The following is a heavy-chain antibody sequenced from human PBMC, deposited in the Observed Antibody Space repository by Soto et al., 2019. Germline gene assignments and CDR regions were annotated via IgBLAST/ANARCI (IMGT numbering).Heavy chain of an antibody. J-gene: IGHJ4*02. CDR1: GGSISSSSYY. CDR2: IYYSGST. CDR3: ARHVRYYDFWSGYYLTDY. Sequence: PSETLSLTCTVSGGSISSSSYYWGWIRQPPGKGLEWIGSIYYSGSTYYNPSLKSRVTISVDTSKNQSSLKLSSVTAADTAVYYCARHVRYYDFWSGYYLTDYWGQGTLVTVSS. D-gene: IGHD3-3*01. V-gene: IGHV4-39*01.